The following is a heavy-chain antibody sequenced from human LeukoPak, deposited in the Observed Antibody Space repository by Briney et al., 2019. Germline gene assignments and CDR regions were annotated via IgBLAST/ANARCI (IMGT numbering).Heavy chain of an antibody. CDR3: ASDVGNLYCSSTSCYVYYYYGMDV. V-gene: IGHV1-2*02. CDR2: INPNSGGT. CDR1: GYTFTGYY. J-gene: IGHJ6*02. D-gene: IGHD2-2*01. Sequence: ASVKVSCKASGYTFTGYYMHWVRQAPGQGLEWMGWINPNSGGTNCAQKFQGRVTMTRDTSISTAYMELSRLRSDDTAVYYCASDVGNLYCSSTSCYVYYYYGMDVWGQGTTVTVSS.